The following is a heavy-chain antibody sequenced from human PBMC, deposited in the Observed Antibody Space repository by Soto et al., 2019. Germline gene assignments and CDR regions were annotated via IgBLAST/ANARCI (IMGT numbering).Heavy chain of an antibody. V-gene: IGHV3-23*01. J-gene: IGHJ4*02. CDR3: ANRSSSSTFDY. CDR1: GFTFSSYA. D-gene: IGHD6-6*01. CDR2: ISGSDDST. Sequence: EVQLLESGGGLVQPGESLRLSCAASGFTFSSYAMSWVRQAPGKGLEWVSVISGSDDSTYYADSVKGRFTISRDNSKTTLYLQMNSLRAEDTAVYYCANRSSSSTFDYWGQGTLVTVSS.